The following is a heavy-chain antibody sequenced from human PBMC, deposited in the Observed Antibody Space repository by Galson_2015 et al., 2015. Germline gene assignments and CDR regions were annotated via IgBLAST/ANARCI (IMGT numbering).Heavy chain of an antibody. CDR1: GFTFDDYT. Sequence: SLRLSCAASGFTFDDYTMHWVRQAPGKGLEWVSLISWDGGSTYYADSVKGRFTISRDNSKNSLYLQMNSLRTEDTALYYCAKGISGYSYGLDGAFDYWGQGTLVTVSS. J-gene: IGHJ4*02. D-gene: IGHD5-18*01. CDR2: ISWDGGST. CDR3: AKGISGYSYGLDGAFDY. V-gene: IGHV3-43*01.